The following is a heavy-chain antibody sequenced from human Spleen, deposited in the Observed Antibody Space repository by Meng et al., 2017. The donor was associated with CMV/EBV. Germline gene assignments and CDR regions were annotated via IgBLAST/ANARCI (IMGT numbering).Heavy chain of an antibody. CDR1: GYTFTGNY. J-gene: IGHJ4*02. CDR3: ARGVHILMADHFDY. CDR2: ISPDSGGT. Sequence: KAAGYTFTGNYIHWIRQAPGQGLEWMGWISPDSGGTKYAQKFQGRVAMTTDTSINTAYMELTRLRADDTAVYYCARGVHILMADHFDYWGQGTLVTVSS. D-gene: IGHD2-8*01. V-gene: IGHV1-2*02.